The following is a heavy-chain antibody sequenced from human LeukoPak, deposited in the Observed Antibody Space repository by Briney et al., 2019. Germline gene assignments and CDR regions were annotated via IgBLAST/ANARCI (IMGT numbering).Heavy chain of an antibody. J-gene: IGHJ6*03. V-gene: IGHV4-34*01. Sequence: PSETLSLTRAVYGGSFSVYYWSWIRQPPGKGLEWIGEINHSGSTNYNPSLKSRVTISVDTSKTQFSLKLSSVTAAETAVYYCARGSDRFWSGFPRGYYYMDVWGKGTTVTVSS. CDR3: ARGSDRFWSGFPRGYYYMDV. CDR1: GGSFSVYY. D-gene: IGHD3-3*01. CDR2: INHSGST.